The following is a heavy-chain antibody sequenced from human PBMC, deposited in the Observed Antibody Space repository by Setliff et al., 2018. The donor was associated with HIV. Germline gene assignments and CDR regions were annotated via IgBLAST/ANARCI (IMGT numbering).Heavy chain of an antibody. CDR2: MYTDGST. CDR1: GGSITSGNYF. J-gene: IGHJ4*01. V-gene: IGHV4-61*09. CDR3: AGDSRWLQFPYFDS. Sequence: SETLSLTCTVSGGSITSGNYFWSWIRQPAGKGLEWIGHMYTDGSTNYNPSFKSRVTISADTSKNQFSLKLSSVTAADTAVYYCAGDSRWLQFPYFDSWGQGTPVTVSS. D-gene: IGHD5-12*01.